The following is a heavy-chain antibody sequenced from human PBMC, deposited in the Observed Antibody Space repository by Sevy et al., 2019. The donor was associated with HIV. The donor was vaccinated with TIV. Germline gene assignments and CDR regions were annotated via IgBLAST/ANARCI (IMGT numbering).Heavy chain of an antibody. CDR3: AREGYDLWSGYSEPYIDY. CDR2: INTKSGDTGT. J-gene: IGHJ4*02. D-gene: IGHD3-3*01. CDR1: GYTFTGNY. Sequence: ASVKVSCKTSGYTFTGNYIHWVRQAPGQGLEWMGWINTKSGDTGTKYAQKFQGRVTMTSDRSINTVYMDLTRLSPDDTAVYHCAREGYDLWSGYSEPYIDYWGQGTLVTVSS. V-gene: IGHV1-2*02.